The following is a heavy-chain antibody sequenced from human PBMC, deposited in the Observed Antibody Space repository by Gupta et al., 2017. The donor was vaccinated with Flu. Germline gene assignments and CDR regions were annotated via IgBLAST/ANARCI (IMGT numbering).Heavy chain of an antibody. CDR2: LKSEADGGTA. V-gene: IGHV3-15*01. D-gene: IGHD3-10*01. CDR1: GFSFGSAY. J-gene: IGHJ3*02. CDR3: TTDSSGGITFDI. Sequence: EVQLLESGGGWVKPGGSLRLSCAASGFSFGSAYMTWVRQAPGKGLEWVGRLKSEADGGTADYGPPVKGRFTISRDDSKNTLWLQMNSLRTEDTAVYYCTTDSSGGITFDIWGQGTPVTVST.